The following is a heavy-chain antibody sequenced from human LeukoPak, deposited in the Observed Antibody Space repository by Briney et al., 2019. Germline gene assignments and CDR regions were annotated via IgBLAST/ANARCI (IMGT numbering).Heavy chain of an antibody. J-gene: IGHJ4*02. V-gene: IGHV3-53*01. Sequence: TGGSLRPSCAASGFTVSSNYMSRVRQAPGKGLEWVSVIYSGGSTYYADSVKGRFTISRDNSKNTLYLQMNSLRAEDTAVYYCASSLGYSYEIWGQGTLVTVSS. CDR3: ASSLGYSYEI. CDR2: IYSGGST. CDR1: GFTVSSNY. D-gene: IGHD5-18*01.